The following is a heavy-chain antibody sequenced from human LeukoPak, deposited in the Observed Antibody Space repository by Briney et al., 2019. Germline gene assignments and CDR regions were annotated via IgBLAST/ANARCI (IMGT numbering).Heavy chain of an antibody. D-gene: IGHD3-3*01. CDR2: INHSGST. J-gene: IGHJ5*02. CDR3: ARGHNPHYDFWSAYPLYNWFDP. V-gene: IGHV4-34*01. Sequence: SETLSLTCAVYGGAFSGYYWSWIRQPPGKGLEWIGEINHSGSTNYNPSLNSRVTISVDTSKNQFSLKLSSVTAADTAVYYCARGHNPHYDFWSAYPLYNWFDPWGQGTLVTVSS. CDR1: GGAFSGYY.